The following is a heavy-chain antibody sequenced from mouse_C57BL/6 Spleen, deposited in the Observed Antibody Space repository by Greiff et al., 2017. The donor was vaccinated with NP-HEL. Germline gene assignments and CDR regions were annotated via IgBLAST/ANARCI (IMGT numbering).Heavy chain of an antibody. CDR1: GYTFTDYY. CDR2: IYPGSGNT. CDR3: ARNLYDSIPFDY. D-gene: IGHD2-4*01. V-gene: IGHV1-76*01. J-gene: IGHJ2*01. Sequence: VQLQESGAELVRPGASVKLSCKASGYTFTDYYINWVKQRPGQGLEWIARIYPGSGNTYYNEKFKGKATLTAEKSSSTAYMQLSSLTSEDSAVYFCARNLYDSIPFDYWGQGTTLTVSS.